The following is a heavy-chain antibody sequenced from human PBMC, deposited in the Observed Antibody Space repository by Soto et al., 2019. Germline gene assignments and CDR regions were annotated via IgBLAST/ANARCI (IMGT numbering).Heavy chain of an antibody. CDR1: GGSISDDCY. Sequence: SETLCLTCTVSGGSISDDCYWSWIRQTPGKGLEWIGYIYHTGNTYYNPSLRSRVSISVDKSKSQFSLKLISVTAADTAVYFCARDGYQLLSSVSWFDSWGQGTLVTVSS. CDR3: ARDGYQLLSSVSWFDS. D-gene: IGHD2-2*01. CDR2: IYHTGNT. V-gene: IGHV4-30-4*01. J-gene: IGHJ5*01.